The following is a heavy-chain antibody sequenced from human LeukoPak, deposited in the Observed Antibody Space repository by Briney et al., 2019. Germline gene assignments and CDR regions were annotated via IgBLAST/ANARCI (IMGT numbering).Heavy chain of an antibody. D-gene: IGHD3-3*01. J-gene: IGHJ4*02. CDR1: GFNFSSYG. V-gene: IGHV3-30*02. CDR2: IRYDGSNK. CDR3: AKEESITIFGVVIIPFDY. Sequence: PGGSLRLSCAASGFNFSSYGMHWVRQAPGKGLEWVAFIRYDGSNKYYADSVKGRFTISRDNSKNTLYLQMNSLRAEDTAVYYCAKEESITIFGVVIIPFDYWGQGTLVTVSS.